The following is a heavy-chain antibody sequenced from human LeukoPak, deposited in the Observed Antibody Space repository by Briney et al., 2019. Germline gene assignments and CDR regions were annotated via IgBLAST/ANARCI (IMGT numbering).Heavy chain of an antibody. D-gene: IGHD6-6*01. CDR1: GFTVSSNY. CDR3: ARGHIAARPDGPDY. Sequence: GGSPRLSCAASGFTVSSNYMSWVRQAPGKGLEWVAVISYDGSNKYYADSVKGRFTISRDNSKNTLYLQMNSLRAEDTAVYYCARGHIAARPDGPDYWGQGTLVTVSS. CDR2: ISYDGSNK. J-gene: IGHJ4*02. V-gene: IGHV3-30-3*01.